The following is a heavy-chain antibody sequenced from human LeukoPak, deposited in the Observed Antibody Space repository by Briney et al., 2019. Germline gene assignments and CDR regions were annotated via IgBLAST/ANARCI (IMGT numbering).Heavy chain of an antibody. CDR3: ARAPGYCSSTSCYVGVRSDY. Sequence: GRSLRLSCAASGFTFSSYGMHWVRQAPGKGLEWVAFISYDGSNKYYADSVKGRFTISKDNAKNSLYLQMNSLRAEDTAVYYCARAPGYCSSTSCYVGVRSDYWGQGTLVTVSS. V-gene: IGHV3-30*03. D-gene: IGHD2-2*01. CDR2: ISYDGSNK. J-gene: IGHJ4*02. CDR1: GFTFSSYG.